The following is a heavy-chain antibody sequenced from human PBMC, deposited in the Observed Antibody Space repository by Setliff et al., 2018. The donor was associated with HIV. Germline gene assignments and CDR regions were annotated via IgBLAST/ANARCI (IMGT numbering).Heavy chain of an antibody. CDR2: IYVGDTT. V-gene: IGHV3-53*01. D-gene: IGHD3-22*01. Sequence: LRLSCAASGFAVSGNYMSWVRQAPGKGLEWVSVIYVGDTTYYADSVKGRFTISRDNSKNTLYLQMNSLRAEDTAVYYCAKDRTVVVITIFDYWGQGTLVTVSS. J-gene: IGHJ4*02. CDR1: GFAVSGNY. CDR3: AKDRTVVVITIFDY.